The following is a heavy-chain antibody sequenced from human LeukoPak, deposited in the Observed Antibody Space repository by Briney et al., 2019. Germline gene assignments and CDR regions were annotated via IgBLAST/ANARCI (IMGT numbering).Heavy chain of an antibody. CDR2: ISESGGST. J-gene: IGHJ4*02. V-gene: IGHV3-23*01. CDR1: GFSVSSYA. CDR3: AKSKRGSVYDAVDC. D-gene: IGHD5/OR15-5a*01. Sequence: PGGSLRPSCAASGFSVSSYAMTWVRQAPGKGLEWVSSISESGGSTFYADSVKGRFAISRDNSKNTLYLQMNNLQAEDTAVYYCAKSKRGSVYDAVDCWGQGTLVTVSS.